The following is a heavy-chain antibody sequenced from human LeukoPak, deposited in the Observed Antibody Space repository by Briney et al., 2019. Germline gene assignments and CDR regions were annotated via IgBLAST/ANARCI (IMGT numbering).Heavy chain of an antibody. Sequence: GGSLRLSCAASGFTFSNYNMNWVRQAPGKGLEWVSSISTRSTYIYYADSVKGRFTISRDNAKNSLYLQMSSLRDEDTAVYYCATDQVVGATNRLYYWGQGTLVTVSS. CDR2: ISTRSTYI. V-gene: IGHV3-21*01. D-gene: IGHD1-26*01. J-gene: IGHJ4*02. CDR1: GFTFSNYN. CDR3: ATDQVVGATNRLYY.